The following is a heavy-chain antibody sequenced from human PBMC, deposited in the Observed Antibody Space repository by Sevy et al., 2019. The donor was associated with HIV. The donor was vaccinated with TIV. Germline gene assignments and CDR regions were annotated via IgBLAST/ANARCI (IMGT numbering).Heavy chain of an antibody. V-gene: IGHV1-2*02. CDR2: INPNSGGT. J-gene: IGHJ5*02. CDR1: GYTFTGYY. CDR3: ARVGAARYPYNWFDP. D-gene: IGHD6-6*01. Sequence: ASVKVSCKASGYTFTGYYMHWVRQAPGQWLEWMGWINPNSGGTNYAQKFQGRVTMTRDTSISTAYMELSRLRSDDTAVYYCARVGAARYPYNWFDPWGQGTLVTVSS.